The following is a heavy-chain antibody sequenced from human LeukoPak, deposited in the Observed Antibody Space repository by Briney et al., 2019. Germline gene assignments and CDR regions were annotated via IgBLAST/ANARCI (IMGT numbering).Heavy chain of an antibody. CDR2: IKPDGSDQ. D-gene: IGHD2-2*01. CDR1: GFTVSTYA. Sequence: PGGSLRLSCAASGFTVSTYAMNWVRQAPGKGLEWVANIKPDGSDQYYVDSVKGRFTISRDNAKNSLYLQMNSLRAEDTAVYYCARDNYALHAFDIWGQGTMVTVSS. J-gene: IGHJ3*02. V-gene: IGHV3-7*01. CDR3: ARDNYALHAFDI.